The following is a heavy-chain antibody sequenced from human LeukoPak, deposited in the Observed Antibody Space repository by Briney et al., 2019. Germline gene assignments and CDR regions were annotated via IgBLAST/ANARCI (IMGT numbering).Heavy chain of an antibody. CDR1: GFTFSSYE. CDR2: ISTSGSTI. Sequence: PGGSLRLFCTASGFTFSSYEMNWVRQAPGKGLVWVSYISTSGSTIYYADSVKGRFTISRDNAKNSLFLQMNSLRAEDTAVYYCASVDTALVHFYGVDVWGQGTTVTVSS. D-gene: IGHD5-18*01. V-gene: IGHV3-48*03. J-gene: IGHJ6*02. CDR3: ASVDTALVHFYGVDV.